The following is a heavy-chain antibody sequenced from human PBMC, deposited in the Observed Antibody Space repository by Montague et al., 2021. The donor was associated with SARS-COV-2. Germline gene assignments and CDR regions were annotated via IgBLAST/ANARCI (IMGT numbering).Heavy chain of an antibody. J-gene: IGHJ6*02. CDR2: VNNSGGT. Sequence: SETLSLTCAVFGGSLSGFSWNWVRQSPGKGLEWIGEVNNSGGTKYSAALKSRVIISVDASKNQFSLKLTSVTAPDTAVYYCVRRGEGVVTPPVLWLGPWYYSYYFDVWGQGTTVRVSS. V-gene: IGHV4-34*01. D-gene: IGHD3-10*01. CDR1: GGSLSGFS. CDR3: VRRGEGVVTPPVLWLGPWYYSYYFDV.